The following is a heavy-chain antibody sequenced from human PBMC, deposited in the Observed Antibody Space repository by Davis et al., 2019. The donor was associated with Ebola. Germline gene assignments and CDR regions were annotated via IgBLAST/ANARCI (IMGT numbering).Heavy chain of an antibody. Sequence: ASVKVSCKASGYTFTGYYMHWVRQAPGQGLEWMGWINPNSGGTNYAQKFQGRVTMTRDTSISTAYMELSRLRSDDTAVYYCARDAEDIVVVPAAISGNYYYMDVWGKGTTVTVSS. D-gene: IGHD2-2*02. CDR3: ARDAEDIVVVPAAISGNYYYMDV. J-gene: IGHJ6*03. CDR2: INPNSGGT. CDR1: GYTFTGYY. V-gene: IGHV1-2*02.